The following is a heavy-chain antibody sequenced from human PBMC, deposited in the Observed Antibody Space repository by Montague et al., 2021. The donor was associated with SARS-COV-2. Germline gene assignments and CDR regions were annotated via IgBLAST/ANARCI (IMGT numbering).Heavy chain of an antibody. Sequence: SETLSRACAVYGGSFSNYYWTWIRQPPGKGLEWIGEINHSGSTNYNPSLKSRVTISMDTSESQFSLKMTSVTAADTAVYYCARLESSWWFFDYWGQGTPVTVSS. CDR3: ARLESSWWFFDY. D-gene: IGHD2-8*02. CDR2: INHSGST. J-gene: IGHJ4*02. CDR1: GGSFSNYY. V-gene: IGHV4-34*01.